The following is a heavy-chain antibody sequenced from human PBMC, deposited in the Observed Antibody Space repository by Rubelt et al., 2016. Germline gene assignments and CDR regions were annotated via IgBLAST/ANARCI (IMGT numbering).Heavy chain of an antibody. D-gene: IGHD1-26*01. Sequence: QVQLVQSGSELKKPGASVKVSCKASGYTFTSYAMNWVRQAPGQGLEWMGWISAYNGNTNYAQKLQGRVTRTTDTSTSTAYMELRSLRSDDTAVYYCARVPLRGSPDYWGQGTLVTVSS. V-gene: IGHV1-18*01. J-gene: IGHJ4*02. CDR2: ISAYNGNT. CDR1: GYTFTSYA. CDR3: ARVPLRGSPDY.